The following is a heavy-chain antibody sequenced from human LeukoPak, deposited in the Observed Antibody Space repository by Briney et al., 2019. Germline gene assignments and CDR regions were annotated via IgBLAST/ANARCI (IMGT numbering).Heavy chain of an antibody. V-gene: IGHV3-33*01. D-gene: IGHD5-18*01. CDR2: IRYDGSNK. J-gene: IGHJ4*02. Sequence: GRSLRLSCAASGFTFSSSGMHWVRQAPGKGLEWVAVIRYDGSNKYYADSVKGRFTISRDNSKNTLYLQMNSLRADDTAVYYCARDHSYSIYYFDYWGQGTLVTVSS. CDR1: GFTFSSSG. CDR3: ARDHSYSIYYFDY.